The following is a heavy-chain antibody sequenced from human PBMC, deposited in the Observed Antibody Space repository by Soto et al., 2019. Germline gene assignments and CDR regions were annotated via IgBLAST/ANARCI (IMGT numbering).Heavy chain of an antibody. D-gene: IGHD3-16*01. CDR1: GFTFGSYA. CDR2: ISSTGGST. V-gene: IGHV3-23*01. J-gene: IGHJ4*02. Sequence: GGSLRLSCAASGFTFGSYAMTWVRRAPGKGLEWVSAISSTGGSTYYADSVKGRFTISRDNSKNTLYLQMSSLSAEDTAVYYCASRAFYWGQGTLVTVSS. CDR3: ASRAFY.